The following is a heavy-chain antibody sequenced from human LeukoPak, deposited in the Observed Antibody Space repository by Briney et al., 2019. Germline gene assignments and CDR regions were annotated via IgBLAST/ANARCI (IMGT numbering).Heavy chain of an antibody. D-gene: IGHD2-21*02. CDR1: GYTFTSYY. CDR3: ARDGRAYCGGDCYSDI. V-gene: IGHV1-46*01. Sequence: GASVKVSCKASGYTFTSYYMHWVRQAPGQGLEWMGIINPSGGSTSYAQKFQGRVTMTRDTSTSTVYMELSSLGSEDTAVYYCARDGRAYCGGDCYSDIWGQGTMVTVSS. CDR2: INPSGGST. J-gene: IGHJ3*02.